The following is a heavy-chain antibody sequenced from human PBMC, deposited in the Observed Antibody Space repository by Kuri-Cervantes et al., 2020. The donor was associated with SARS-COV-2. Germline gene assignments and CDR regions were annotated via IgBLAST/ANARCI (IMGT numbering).Heavy chain of an antibody. J-gene: IGHJ6*02. V-gene: IGHV4-34*01. D-gene: IGHD6-19*01. CDR2: INHSGST. CDR1: GGSFSGYY. Sequence: SETLSLTCAVYGGSFSGYYWSWIRQPPGKGLEWIGDINHSGSTNYNPSLKSRVTISVDTSKNQFSLKLSSVTAADTAVYYCARGVGAAVAGTLITIYYYYGMDVWGQGTTVTVSS. CDR3: ARGVGAAVAGTLITIYYYYGMDV.